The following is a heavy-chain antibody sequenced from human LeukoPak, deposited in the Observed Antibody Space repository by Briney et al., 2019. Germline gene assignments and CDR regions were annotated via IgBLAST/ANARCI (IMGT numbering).Heavy chain of an antibody. CDR1: GFTFSSYG. V-gene: IGHV3-30*03. CDR2: ISYDGSNK. D-gene: IGHD2-8*02. CDR3: ARIACTGGNCKPYYYYGLDV. Sequence: GGSLRLSCAASGFTFSSYGMHWVRQAPGKGLEWVAVISYDGSNKYYADSVKGRFTFSRDNPKSTLYLQMNSLRAEDTAVYYCARIACTGGNCKPYYYYGLDVWGQGTTVTVSS. J-gene: IGHJ6*02.